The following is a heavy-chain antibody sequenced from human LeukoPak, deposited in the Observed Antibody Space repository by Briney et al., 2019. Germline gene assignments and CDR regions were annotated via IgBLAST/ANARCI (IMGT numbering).Heavy chain of an antibody. CDR1: GFTFSSYS. Sequence: PGGSLRLSCAASGFTFSSYSMNWVRQAPGKGLEWVSSISSSSSYIYYADSVKGRFIVSRDTSKNTLYLQMNRLRAEDSAVYYCAKTAYFYDNSGYYHQPTDHWGQGTLVTVSS. D-gene: IGHD3-22*01. CDR3: AKTAYFYDNSGYYHQPTDH. J-gene: IGHJ4*02. CDR2: ISSSSSYI. V-gene: IGHV3-21*01.